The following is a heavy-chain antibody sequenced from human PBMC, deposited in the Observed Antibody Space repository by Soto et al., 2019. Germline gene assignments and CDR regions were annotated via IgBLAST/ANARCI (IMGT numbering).Heavy chain of an antibody. Sequence: EVQLLESGGGVVQPGGSLRLSCVASGFNFKKFAMSWVRQAPGEGLEWVSGISCCGGSTSYADSVKGRFSIARDDSTNTLSLQMNNLRVEDTAVYFCARGLGGVPVAADLDYWGQGTLVTVSS. CDR2: ISCCGGST. V-gene: IGHV3-23*01. D-gene: IGHD3-10*01. CDR1: GFNFKKFA. J-gene: IGHJ4*02. CDR3: ARGLGGVPVAADLDY.